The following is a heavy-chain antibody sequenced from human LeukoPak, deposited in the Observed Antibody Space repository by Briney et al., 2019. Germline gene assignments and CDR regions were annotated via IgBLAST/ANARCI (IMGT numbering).Heavy chain of an antibody. CDR2: ISSSSSPR. J-gene: IGHJ4*02. CDR1: GFTFETYS. Sequence: PGGSLRLSFVASGFTFETYSMNWVRQAPGKGLEWVSYISSSSSPRHYADSVKGRFTVSRDNSQNSLYLQMNSLRAEDTAVYFCARDLPYGSGTRKPMDYWGQGTLVTVSS. CDR3: ARDLPYGSGTRKPMDY. D-gene: IGHD3-10*01. V-gene: IGHV3-48*04.